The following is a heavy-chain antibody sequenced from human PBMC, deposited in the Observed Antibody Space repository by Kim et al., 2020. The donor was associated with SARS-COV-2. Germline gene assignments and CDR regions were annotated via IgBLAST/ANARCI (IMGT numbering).Heavy chain of an antibody. J-gene: IGHJ4*02. Sequence: KTPYYQKFQGRVTITRDTTANTAYMELRRLTTKDTAIYYCARDMDPTVYDYWGQGTLVTVSS. CDR3: ARDMDPTVYDY. CDR2: KT. D-gene: IGHD4-4*01. V-gene: IGHV1-3*01.